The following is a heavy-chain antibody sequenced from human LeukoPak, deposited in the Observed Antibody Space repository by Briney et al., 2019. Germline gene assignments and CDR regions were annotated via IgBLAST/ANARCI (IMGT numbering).Heavy chain of an antibody. J-gene: IGHJ4*02. CDR2: ISSSSSYI. D-gene: IGHD2-2*02. V-gene: IGHV3-21*01. CDR3: ARDAVLVPAAIGFDY. Sequence: GGSLRLSCAASGFTFSSYSMNWVRQAPGKGLEWVSSISSSSSYIYYADSVKGRFTISRDNAKNLLYLQMNSLRAEDTAVYYCARDAVLVPAAIGFDYWGQGTLVTVSS. CDR1: GFTFSSYS.